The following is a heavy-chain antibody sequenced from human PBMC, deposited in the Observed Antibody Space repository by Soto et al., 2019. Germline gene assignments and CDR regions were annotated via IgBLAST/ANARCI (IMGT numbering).Heavy chain of an antibody. CDR2: ISYDGSNK. CDR1: GFTFSSYA. D-gene: IGHD1-26*01. CDR3: ARDSAPRNNHYYHFDY. Sequence: GGSLRLSCAASGFTFSSYAMHWVRQAPXKGLEWVAVISYDGSNKYYADSVKGRFTISRDNSKNTLYLQMNSLRAEDTAVYYCARDSAPRNNHYYHFDYWGQGTLVTVYS. V-gene: IGHV3-30-3*01. J-gene: IGHJ4*02.